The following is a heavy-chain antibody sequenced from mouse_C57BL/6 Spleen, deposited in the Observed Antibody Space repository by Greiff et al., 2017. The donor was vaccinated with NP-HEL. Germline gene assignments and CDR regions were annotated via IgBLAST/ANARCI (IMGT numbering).Heavy chain of an antibody. CDR2: IDPSDSYT. J-gene: IGHJ4*01. CDR1: GYTFTSYW. V-gene: IGHV1-50*01. Sequence: VQLQQPGAELVKPGASVKLSCKASGYTFTSYWMQWVKQRPGQGLEWIGEIDPSDSYTNYNQKFKGKATLTVDTSSSTAYMQLSSLTSEDSAVYYCARINSSGYHYYAMDYWGQGTSVTVSS. D-gene: IGHD3-2*02. CDR3: ARINSSGYHYYAMDY.